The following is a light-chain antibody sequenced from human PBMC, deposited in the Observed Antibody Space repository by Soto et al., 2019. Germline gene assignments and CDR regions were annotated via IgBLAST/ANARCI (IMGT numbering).Light chain of an antibody. J-gene: IGKJ2*01. Sequence: DLQMSQSPSSLSASVGDRVTITCRASQNINTCLSWFQQKGGEAPNLLIYGASNLQGEVPLRFSGSGSGTDFTLTISSVQPEDFGTYYCQQSLSTPYTYGQGTRLEIE. V-gene: IGKV1-39*01. CDR2: GAS. CDR3: QQSLSTPYT. CDR1: QNINTC.